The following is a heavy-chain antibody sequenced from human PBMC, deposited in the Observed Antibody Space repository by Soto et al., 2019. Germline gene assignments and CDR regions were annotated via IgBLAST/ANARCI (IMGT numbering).Heavy chain of an antibody. CDR1: GGSISSYY. J-gene: IGHJ6*03. CDR2: IYYSGST. CDR3: ARGPVVPAAKDYYYYYYMDV. D-gene: IGHD2-2*01. V-gene: IGHV4-59*01. Sequence: SETLSLTCTVSGGSISSYYWSWIRQPPGKGLEWIGYIYYSGSTNYNPSLKSRVTISVDTSKNQFSLKLSSVTAADTAVYYCARGPVVPAAKDYYYYYYMDVWGKGTTVTVSS.